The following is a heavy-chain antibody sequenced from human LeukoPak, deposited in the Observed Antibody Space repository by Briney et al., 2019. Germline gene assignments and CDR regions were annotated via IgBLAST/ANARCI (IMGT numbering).Heavy chain of an antibody. CDR1: GGSISSSSYY. V-gene: IGHV4-39*07. J-gene: IGHJ4*02. CDR2: IYYSGST. D-gene: IGHD2-15*01. CDR3: ARVTGAVAAGWTHIDY. Sequence: SETLSPTCTVSGGSISSSSYYWDWIRQPPGKGLEWIGSIYYSGSTYYNPSLKSRVTISVDTSKNQFSLKLSSVTAADTAVYYCARVTGAVAAGWTHIDYWGQGTLVTVSS.